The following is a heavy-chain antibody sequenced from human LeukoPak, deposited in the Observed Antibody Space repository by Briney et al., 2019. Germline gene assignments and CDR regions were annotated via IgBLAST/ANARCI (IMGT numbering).Heavy chain of an antibody. J-gene: IGHJ5*02. D-gene: IGHD5-18*01. CDR3: ARGGKSEPTAMAS. CDR2: ISSSSSTI. V-gene: IGHV3-48*01. CDR1: GFTFSSYS. Sequence: GGSLRLSCAASGFTFSSYSMNWVRQAPGKGLQWVSYISSSSSTIYYADSVKGRFTISRDNAKNMLYLQINSLRVEDTATYFCARGGKSEPTAMASWGQGSLVVVSS.